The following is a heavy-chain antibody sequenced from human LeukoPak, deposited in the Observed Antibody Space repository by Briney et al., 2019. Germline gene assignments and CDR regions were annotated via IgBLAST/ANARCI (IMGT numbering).Heavy chain of an antibody. CDR2: IYSGGST. D-gene: IGHD1-26*01. V-gene: IGHV3-53*01. CDR1: GFTVSSNY. J-gene: IGHJ3*02. CDR3: ARGGSYLSAFDI. Sequence: PGGSLRLSCAASGFTVSSNYMSWVRQAPGKGLEWVSIIYSGGSTFYADSVKGRFTISRDDSKNTLYLQMNSLRAEDTAVYYCARGGSYLSAFDIWGQGTMVTVSS.